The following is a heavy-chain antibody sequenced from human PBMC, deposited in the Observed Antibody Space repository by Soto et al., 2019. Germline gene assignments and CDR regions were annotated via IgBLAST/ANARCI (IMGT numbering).Heavy chain of an antibody. V-gene: IGHV1-69*13. CDR3: AREEYSYGFEWQPNWFDP. CDR1: GGTFSSYA. CDR2: IIPIFGTA. J-gene: IGHJ5*02. D-gene: IGHD5-18*01. Sequence: GASVKVSCKASGGTFSSYAISWVRQAPGQGLEWMGGIIPIFGTANYAQKFQGRVTITADESTSTAYMELSRLRSEDTAVYYCAREEYSYGFEWQPNWFDPWGQGTLVTVSS.